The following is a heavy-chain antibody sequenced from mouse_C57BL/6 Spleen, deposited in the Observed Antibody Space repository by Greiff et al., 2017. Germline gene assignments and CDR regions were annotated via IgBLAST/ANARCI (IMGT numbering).Heavy chain of an antibody. CDR2: IYPRGGNT. CDR1: GYTFTSYG. J-gene: IGHJ1*03. Sequence: VQLQQSGAELARPGASVKLSCKASGYTFTSYGISWVKQRTGQGLEWIGEIYPRGGNTHYNEKFKGKATLTADKSSSTAYMELRSLTSEDSAVYFCARSGTTLETFDVWGTGTTVTVSS. CDR3: ARSGTTLETFDV. D-gene: IGHD1-1*01. V-gene: IGHV1-81*01.